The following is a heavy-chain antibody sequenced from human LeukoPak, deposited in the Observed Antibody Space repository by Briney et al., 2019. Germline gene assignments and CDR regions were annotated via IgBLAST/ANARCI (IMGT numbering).Heavy chain of an antibody. J-gene: IGHJ4*02. D-gene: IGHD6-19*01. Sequence: SETLSLTCAVYGGSFSGYYWSWIRQPPGKGLEWIGEINHSGSTNYNSSLKSRVTISVDTSKTQFSLKLSSVTAADTAVYYCARAGIWAFDYWGQGTLVTVSS. CDR3: ARAGIWAFDY. V-gene: IGHV4-34*01. CDR1: GGSFSGYY. CDR2: INHSGST.